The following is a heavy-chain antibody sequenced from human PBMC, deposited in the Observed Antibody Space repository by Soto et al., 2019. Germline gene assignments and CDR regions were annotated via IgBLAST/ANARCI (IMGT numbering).Heavy chain of an antibody. Sequence: RRLSCAASGFTFSSYWMHWVRQAPGKGLVWVSRINSDGSSTSYADSVKGRFTISRDNAKNTLYLQMNSLRAEDTAVYYCARDSIAAGLLGNYYYYGMDVWGQGTTVTVSS. J-gene: IGHJ6*02. CDR1: GFTFSSYW. V-gene: IGHV3-74*01. D-gene: IGHD6-13*01. CDR3: ARDSIAAGLLGNYYYYGMDV. CDR2: INSDGSST.